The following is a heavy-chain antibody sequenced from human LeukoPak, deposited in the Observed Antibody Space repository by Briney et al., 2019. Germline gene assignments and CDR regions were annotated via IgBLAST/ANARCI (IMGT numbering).Heavy chain of an antibody. D-gene: IGHD6-13*01. V-gene: IGHV3-48*01. Sequence: GGSLRLSCAASGFIFSSKSMNWVRQAPGKGPEWVSYISYGSGTIYYADSVKGRFTISRDNAKNSLYLQMNSLRAEDTAVYYCAREFLEQQPNRGFDPWGQGTLVTVSS. J-gene: IGHJ5*02. CDR2: ISYGSGTI. CDR1: GFIFSSKS. CDR3: AREFLEQQPNRGFDP.